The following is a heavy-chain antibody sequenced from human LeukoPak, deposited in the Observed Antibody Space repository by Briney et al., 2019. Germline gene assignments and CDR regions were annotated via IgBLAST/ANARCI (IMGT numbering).Heavy chain of an antibody. J-gene: IGHJ4*02. CDR3: ARYSSGWPYYFDY. CDR2: IYYSGST. CDR1: GGSISNNH. V-gene: IGHV4-4*02. Sequence: SETLSLTCAVSGGSISNNHWCSWVRQPPGKGLEWIGYIYYSGSTNYNPSLKSRVTISADTSKKQFSLKLSSVTAADTAVYYCARYSSGWPYYFDYWGQGTLVTVSS. D-gene: IGHD6-19*01.